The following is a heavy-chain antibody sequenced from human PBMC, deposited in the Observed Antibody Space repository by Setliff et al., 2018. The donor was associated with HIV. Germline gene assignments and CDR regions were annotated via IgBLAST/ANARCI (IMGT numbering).Heavy chain of an antibody. J-gene: IGHJ6*03. D-gene: IGHD3-10*01. CDR3: ASDSPTARFEELEDHYYYFMDV. CDR1: GGPFTSA. Sequence: GASVKVSCKASGGPFTSAFNWVRQVPGQGLEWMGGIIPIFGTANYAQNFGGRVTITADQSTSTSYLQLNNLRFEDTAIYYCASDSPTARFEELEDHYYYFMDVWGKGTTVTVSS. V-gene: IGHV1-69*13. CDR2: IIPIFGTA.